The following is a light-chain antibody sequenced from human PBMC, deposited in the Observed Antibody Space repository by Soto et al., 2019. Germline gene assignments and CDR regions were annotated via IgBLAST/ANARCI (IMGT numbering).Light chain of an antibody. CDR3: SSYTSSSTLPYV. Sequence: QAVLTQPASVSGSPGQSITISCTGTSSDVGDYNYVSWYQQHPGKAPKLMIYEVSNRPSGVSNRFSGSKSGNTASLTISGLQAEDEADYYCSSYTSSSTLPYVFGTGTQLTVL. CDR1: SSDVGDYNY. V-gene: IGLV2-14*01. CDR2: EVS. J-gene: IGLJ1*01.